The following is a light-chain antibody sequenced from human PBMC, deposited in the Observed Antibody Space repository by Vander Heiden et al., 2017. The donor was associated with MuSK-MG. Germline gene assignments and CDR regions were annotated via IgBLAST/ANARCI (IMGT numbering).Light chain of an antibody. CDR1: QSISIY. CDR3: QQPSQWPPLT. V-gene: IGKV3-11*01. CDR2: DAS. J-gene: IGKJ4*01. Sequence: EIVLTQSPATLSLSPGQRATLSCRASQSISIYLAWYQQKPGQAPRLLIYDASNRATGIPARFSGSGYGTDFTLTISSREPEDFAVYYCQQPSQWPPLTFGGGTKVEFK.